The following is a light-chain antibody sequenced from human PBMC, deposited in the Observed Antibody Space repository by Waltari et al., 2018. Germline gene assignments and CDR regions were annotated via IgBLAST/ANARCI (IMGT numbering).Light chain of an antibody. V-gene: IGKV3-15*01. CDR1: RSVNFN. CDR3: QQYDDWLPIT. Sequence: EIGMTQSPVTLSVSPGDRVTLSCRTSRSVNFNLAWYQQKPGQAPRLLIYGASTRATAVPARFSGSGSGTEFTLTISSLQSEDFAVYYCQQYDDWLPITFGQGTRLDIK. CDR2: GAS. J-gene: IGKJ5*01.